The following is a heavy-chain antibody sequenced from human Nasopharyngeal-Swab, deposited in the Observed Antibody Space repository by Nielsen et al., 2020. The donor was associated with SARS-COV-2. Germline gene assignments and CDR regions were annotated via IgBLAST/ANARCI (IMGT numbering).Heavy chain of an antibody. J-gene: IGHJ6*02. V-gene: IGHV1-69*13. Sequence: SVKVSCKASGCTFSSYAISWVRQAPGQVLEWMGGIIPTFGTANYAQKFQGRVTITADESTSTAYMELSSLRSEDTAVYYCARRPYSSSSGDYYYGMDVWGQGTTVTVSS. CDR2: IIPTFGTA. CDR1: GCTFSSYA. CDR3: ARRPYSSSSGDYYYGMDV. D-gene: IGHD6-6*01.